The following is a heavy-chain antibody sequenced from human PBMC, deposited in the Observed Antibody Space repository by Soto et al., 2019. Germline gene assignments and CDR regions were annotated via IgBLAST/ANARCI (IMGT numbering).Heavy chain of an antibody. Sequence: PSETLSLTCTVSGGSVSSSSYYWGWVRQPPGKGLEWIGSVYYSGSTYYNPSLESRVTISVDKSKNQFSLKLMSLSAADTAVYYCARHGCSSTSCHYRMDVWGKGTTVTVSS. CDR1: GGSVSSSSYY. D-gene: IGHD2-2*01. V-gene: IGHV4-39*01. J-gene: IGHJ6*04. CDR2: VYYSGST. CDR3: ARHGCSSTSCHYRMDV.